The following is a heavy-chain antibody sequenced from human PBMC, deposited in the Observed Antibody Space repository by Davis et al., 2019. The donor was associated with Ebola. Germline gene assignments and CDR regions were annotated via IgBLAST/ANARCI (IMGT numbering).Heavy chain of an antibody. CDR3: ARDRGWGLELFDY. V-gene: IGHV1-18*01. J-gene: IGHJ4*01. D-gene: IGHD1-7*01. CDR1: GYTFTSYG. Sequence: ASVQVSCKASGYTFTSYGISWVRQAPRQGLEWMGWISSYNGDTNYAQKFQGRVTMTTDTSTRTAYMELRSLRSDDTAVYFCARDRGWGLELFDYWGHGTLVTVSS. CDR2: ISSYNGDT.